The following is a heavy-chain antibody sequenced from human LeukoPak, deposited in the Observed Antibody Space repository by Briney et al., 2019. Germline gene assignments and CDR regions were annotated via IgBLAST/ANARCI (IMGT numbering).Heavy chain of an antibody. CDR2: INHSGST. D-gene: IGHD4-23*01. Sequence: SETLSLTCAVYGGSFSGYYWSWIRQPPGKGLEWIGEINHSGSTNYNPSLKSRVTISVDTSKNQFSLKLSSVTAADTAVYYCARGPGGKGLGYYYGMDVWDQGTTVTVSS. CDR1: GGSFSGYY. CDR3: ARGPGGKGLGYYYGMDV. V-gene: IGHV4-34*01. J-gene: IGHJ6*02.